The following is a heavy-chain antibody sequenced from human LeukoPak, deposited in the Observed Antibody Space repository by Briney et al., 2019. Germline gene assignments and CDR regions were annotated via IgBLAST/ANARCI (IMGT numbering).Heavy chain of an antibody. V-gene: IGHV3-11*04. CDR2: ITSSGNAI. J-gene: IGHJ4*02. CDR1: GFTFSDYY. CDR3: ARDPSAFDY. Sequence: GGSLRLSCAASGFTFSDYYMSWIRQAPGKGLEWLSYITSSGNAIYYADSVKGRFTISRDNTKNSLYLQMNSLRPEDTAVYYCARDPSAFDYWGQGTLVTVSS.